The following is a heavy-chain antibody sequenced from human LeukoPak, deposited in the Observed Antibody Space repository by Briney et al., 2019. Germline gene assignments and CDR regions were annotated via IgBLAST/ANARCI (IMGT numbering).Heavy chain of an antibody. D-gene: IGHD3-10*01. Sequence: SEALSLTCTVSGGSISSYYWSWIRQPPGKGLEWIGYIYYSGSTNYNPSPKSRVTISVDTSKNQFSLKLSSVTAADTAVYYCAREGATGFGDYFDYWGQGTLVTVSS. CDR2: IYYSGST. V-gene: IGHV4-59*01. J-gene: IGHJ4*02. CDR1: GGSISSYY. CDR3: AREGATGFGDYFDY.